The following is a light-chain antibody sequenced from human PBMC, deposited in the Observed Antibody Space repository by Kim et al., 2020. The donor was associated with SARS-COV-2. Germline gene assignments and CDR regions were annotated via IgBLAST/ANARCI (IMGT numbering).Light chain of an antibody. CDR2: VAS. J-gene: IGKJ4*01. V-gene: IGKV3-11*01. CDR3: QQRSNWPPV. CDR1: QSVSSY. Sequence: LSPGERATLSCRASQSVSSYLSWYQQKPGQAPRLLIYVASNRATGIPARFSGSGSGTDFTLTISSLEPEDFAVYYCQQRSNWPPVFGGGTKVDIK.